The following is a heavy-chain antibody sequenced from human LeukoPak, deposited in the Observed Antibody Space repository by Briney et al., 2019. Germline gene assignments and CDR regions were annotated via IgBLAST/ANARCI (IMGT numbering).Heavy chain of an antibody. Sequence: ASVKVSCKASGYTFTTYDINWVRQAPGQGLEWMGYINTNSGNTGYSRKLQGRVAITGTTSITTAYMELRSLRYEDTAVYYCARRSGSGRHPFHIWGQGTLVTVSS. CDR3: ARRSGSGRHPFHI. D-gene: IGHD3-10*01. J-gene: IGHJ3*02. CDR1: GYTFTTYD. CDR2: INTNSGNT. V-gene: IGHV1-8*03.